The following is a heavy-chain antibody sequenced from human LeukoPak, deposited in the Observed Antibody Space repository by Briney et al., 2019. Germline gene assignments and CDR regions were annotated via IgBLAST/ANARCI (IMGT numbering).Heavy chain of an antibody. CDR2: FDPEDGET. CDR3: ATWATMVRGVIRGGIDY. CDR1: GYTLTELS. Sequence: ASVKVSCKVSGYTLTELSMHWVRQAPGKGLEWMGGFDPEDGETIYAQKFRGRVTMTEDTSTDTAYMELSSLRSEDTAVYYCATWATMVRGVIRGGIDYWGQGTLVTVSS. J-gene: IGHJ4*02. D-gene: IGHD3-10*01. V-gene: IGHV1-24*01.